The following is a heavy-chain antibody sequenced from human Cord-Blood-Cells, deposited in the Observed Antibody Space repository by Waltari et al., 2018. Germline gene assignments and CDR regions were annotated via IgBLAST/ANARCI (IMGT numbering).Heavy chain of an antibody. V-gene: IGHV3-53*02. J-gene: IGHJ4*02. CDR3: ARVGLEYSSSSFDY. CDR1: GFTVSSNY. Sequence: EVQLVETGGGLIQPGGSLRLSCAASGFTVSSNYMSWVRQAPGKGLGWVSVIFSGGRTYYADAVKGRFTISRDNSKNTLYLQMNSLRAEDTAVYYCARVGLEYSSSSFDYWGQGTLVTVSS. D-gene: IGHD6-6*01. CDR2: IFSGGRT.